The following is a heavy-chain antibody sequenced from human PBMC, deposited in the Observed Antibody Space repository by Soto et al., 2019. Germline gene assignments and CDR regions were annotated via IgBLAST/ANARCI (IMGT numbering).Heavy chain of an antibody. CDR1: GFSLSTTGVG. J-gene: IGHJ4*02. V-gene: IGHV2-5*02. D-gene: IGHD3-10*01. Sequence: QITLKESGPTLVKPTQTLTLTCSFSGFSLSTTGVGVGWIRQSPGKALEWLAIIYWDNDKRYSPSLKSRVTINKDTSKNQVVLTVTNMDPVATGTYYCARSLWFGELHWGQGALVPVSS. CDR2: IYWDNDK. CDR3: ARSLWFGELH.